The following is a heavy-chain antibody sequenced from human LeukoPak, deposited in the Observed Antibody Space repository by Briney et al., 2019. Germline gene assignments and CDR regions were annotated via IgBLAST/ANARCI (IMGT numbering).Heavy chain of an antibody. CDR2: IIPIFGTA. V-gene: IGHV1-69*06. D-gene: IGHD6-19*01. J-gene: IGHJ5*02. CDR3: ARVGHYSSGRPFDP. CDR1: GHTFTGYY. Sequence: SVKVSCKASGHTFTGYYMHWVRQAPGQGLEWMGGIIPIFGTANYAQKFQGRVTITADKSTSTAYMELSSLRSEDTAVYYCARVGHYSSGRPFDPWGQGTLVTVSS.